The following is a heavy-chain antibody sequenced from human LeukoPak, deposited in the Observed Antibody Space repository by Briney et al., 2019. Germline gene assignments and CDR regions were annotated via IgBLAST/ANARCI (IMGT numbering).Heavy chain of an antibody. D-gene: IGHD6-6*01. Sequence: PSETLSLTCAVYGGSFSGYYWSWIRQPPGKGLEWIGEINHSGSTNYNPSLKSRVTISVDTSKNQFSLKLSSVTAADTAVYYCARSYSSSSGRGFDYWGQGTLVTVSS. V-gene: IGHV4-34*01. CDR3: ARSYSSSSGRGFDY. CDR1: GGSFSGYY. J-gene: IGHJ4*02. CDR2: INHSGST.